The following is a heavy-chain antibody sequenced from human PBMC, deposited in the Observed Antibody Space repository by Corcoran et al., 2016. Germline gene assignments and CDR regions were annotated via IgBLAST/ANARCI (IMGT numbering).Heavy chain of an antibody. J-gene: IGHJ6*02. CDR1: GYTFTSYY. D-gene: IGHD2-15*01. CDR3: AGDFRQCSGGSCYAYYYYGMDV. Sequence: QVQLVQSGAEVKKPGASVKVSCKASGYTFTSYYMHWVRQAPGQGLEWMGIINPSGGSTSYAQKFQGRVTMTRDTSTSTVYMELSSLRSEDTAVYYCAGDFRQCSGGSCYAYYYYGMDVWGQGTTVTVSS. CDR2: INPSGGST. V-gene: IGHV1-46*01.